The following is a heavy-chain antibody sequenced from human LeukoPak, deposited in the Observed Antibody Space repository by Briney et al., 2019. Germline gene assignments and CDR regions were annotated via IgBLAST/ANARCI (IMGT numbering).Heavy chain of an antibody. CDR1: GFTFSSYS. Sequence: GGSLRLSCAASGFTFSSYSMNWVRQAPGKGLEWVSSISSSSSYIYYADSVKGRFTISRDNAKNSLYLQMNNLRAEDTAVYYCARYSSSWYVGDWGQGTLVTVSS. CDR2: ISSSSSYI. V-gene: IGHV3-21*01. J-gene: IGHJ4*02. CDR3: ARYSSSWYVGD. D-gene: IGHD6-13*01.